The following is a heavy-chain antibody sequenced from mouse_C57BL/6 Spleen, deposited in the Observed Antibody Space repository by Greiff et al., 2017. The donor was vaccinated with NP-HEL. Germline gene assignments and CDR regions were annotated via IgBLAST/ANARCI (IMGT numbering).Heavy chain of an antibody. CDR3: ARPSDYGNAMDY. CDR1: GFTFSDYG. CDR2: ISSGSSTI. J-gene: IGHJ4*01. V-gene: IGHV5-17*01. Sequence: EVNVVESGGGLVKPGGSLKLSCAASGFTFSDYGMHWVRQAPEKGLEWVAYISSGSSTIYYADTVKGRFTISRDNAKNTLFLQMTSLRSEDTAMYYCARPSDYGNAMDYWGQGTSVTGSA. D-gene: IGHD1-1*01.